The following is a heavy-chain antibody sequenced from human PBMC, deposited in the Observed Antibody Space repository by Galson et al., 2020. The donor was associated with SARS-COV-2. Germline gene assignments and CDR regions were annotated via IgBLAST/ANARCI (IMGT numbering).Heavy chain of an antibody. CDR1: GFAFSKYA. V-gene: IGHV3-23*01. D-gene: IGHD1-20*01. J-gene: IGHJ6*02. CDR3: AKDGITDNSRWDPMDV. CDR2: IIGSGRNT. Sequence: GESLKISCVASGFAFSKYAMTWVRQAPGKGLDWVSAIIGSGRNTYYADSVRGRFTVSRDNSRNTVYLQMISLGVEDTATYYCAKDGITDNSRWDPMDVWGQGTTVTVSS.